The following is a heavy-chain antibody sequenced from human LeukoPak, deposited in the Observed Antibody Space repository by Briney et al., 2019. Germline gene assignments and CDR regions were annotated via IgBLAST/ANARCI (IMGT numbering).Heavy chain of an antibody. CDR1: GGSISSSN. Sequence: PSETLSLTCAVSGGSISSSNWWGWVRQPPGKGLEGVSSISSSSSYIYYADSVKGRFTISRDNSKNTLYLQMNSLRAEDTAVYFCAKEYGYDYNYFYSMDVWGKGTTVTISS. CDR3: AKEYGYDYNYFYSMDV. CDR2: ISSSSSYI. V-gene: IGHV3-21*01. D-gene: IGHD1-1*01. J-gene: IGHJ6*03.